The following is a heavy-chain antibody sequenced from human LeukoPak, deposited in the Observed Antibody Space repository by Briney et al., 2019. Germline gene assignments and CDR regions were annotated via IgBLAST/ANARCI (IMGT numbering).Heavy chain of an antibody. Sequence: PGGSLRLSCAASGFTFSSYSMNWVRQAPGKGLEWVSSISSSSSYIYYADSVKGRFTISRDNAKNSLYLQMNSLRAEDTAVYYCARVIPAAKSADYWGQGTLVTVSS. CDR2: ISSSSSYI. CDR1: GFTFSSYS. CDR3: ARVIPAAKSADY. J-gene: IGHJ4*02. D-gene: IGHD2-2*01. V-gene: IGHV3-21*04.